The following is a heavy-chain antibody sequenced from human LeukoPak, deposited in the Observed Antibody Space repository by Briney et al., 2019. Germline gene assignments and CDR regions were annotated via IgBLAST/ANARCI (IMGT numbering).Heavy chain of an antibody. CDR2: INHSGST. J-gene: IGHJ4*02. D-gene: IGHD2-2*01. Sequence: SETLSLTCTVSGGSISSYYWSWIRQPPGKGLEWIGEINHSGSTNYNPSLKSRVTISVDTSKNQFSLKLSSVTAADTAVYYCARGKGIVVVPAPSGYYFDYWGQGTLVTVSS. V-gene: IGHV4-34*01. CDR3: ARGKGIVVVPAPSGYYFDY. CDR1: GGSISSYY.